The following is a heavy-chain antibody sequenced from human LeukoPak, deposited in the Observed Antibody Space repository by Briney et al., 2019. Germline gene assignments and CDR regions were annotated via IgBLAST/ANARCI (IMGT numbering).Heavy chain of an antibody. CDR3: ARGTHDYSKPRSFDY. CDR1: GYTFTSYG. Sequence: ASVKDSCKASGYTFTSYGISWVRQAPGQGLAWMGWISAYNGNTNYAQKLQGRVTMTTDTSTSTAYMELRSLRSDDTAVYYCARGTHDYSKPRSFDYWGQGTVVTVSS. D-gene: IGHD4-11*01. J-gene: IGHJ4*02. V-gene: IGHV1-18*01. CDR2: ISAYNGNT.